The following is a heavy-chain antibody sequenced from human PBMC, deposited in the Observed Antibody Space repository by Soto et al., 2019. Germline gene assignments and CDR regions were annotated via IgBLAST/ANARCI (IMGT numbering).Heavy chain of an antibody. CDR3: TIRTAYSYDSTGYDSGEAFDI. J-gene: IGHJ3*02. CDR2: IKSEADGGTT. Sequence: EGQLVESGGGLVKPGGSLTLSCAGSGFIFSNAWMNWVRQAPGKGLQWVGRIKSEADGGTTDYAAPVKGRLIISGDGSKTTLYLKMTSLKTEDTAVYYCTIRTAYSYDSTGYDSGEAFDIWGQGTLVTVSS. V-gene: IGHV3-15*01. CDR1: GFIFSNAW. D-gene: IGHD3-22*01.